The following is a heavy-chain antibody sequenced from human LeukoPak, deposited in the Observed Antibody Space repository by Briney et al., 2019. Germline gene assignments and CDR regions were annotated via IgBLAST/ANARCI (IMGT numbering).Heavy chain of an antibody. Sequence: GASVKVSFKASGYTFTSYYMHGVGQAPGQGGEGMGWINPNSGGTNYAQKFQGRVTITRETSISTAYMELSRLRSDDTAVYYCARGGRLVVVTPTRDWGQGTLVTVSS. CDR2: INPNSGGT. J-gene: IGHJ4*02. V-gene: IGHV1-2*02. D-gene: IGHD3-22*01. CDR1: GYTFTSYY. CDR3: ARGGRLVVVTPTRD.